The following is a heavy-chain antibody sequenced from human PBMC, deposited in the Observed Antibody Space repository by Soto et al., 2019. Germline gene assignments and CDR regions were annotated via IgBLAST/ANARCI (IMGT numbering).Heavy chain of an antibody. CDR1: GFTFSSYP. CDR3: ARVGAVGDNDGYFQH. Sequence: QVQLVESGGGVVQPGRSLRLSCAASGFTFSSYPMHWVRQAPAKGLEWVALISDDGSNKYYPDSVKGRFTISRDNSKNPLYLQMNSLRTEDTAVYYCARVGAVGDNDGYFQHWGQGTLVTASS. V-gene: IGHV3-30-3*01. CDR2: ISDDGSNK. J-gene: IGHJ1*01. D-gene: IGHD3-16*01.